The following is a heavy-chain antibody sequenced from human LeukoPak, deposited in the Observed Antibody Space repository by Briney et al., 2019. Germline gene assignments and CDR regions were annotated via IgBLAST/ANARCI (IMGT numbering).Heavy chain of an antibody. CDR3: ARVLGGATHSLDY. Sequence: SETLSLTCTVSGGSINSYYWSWLRQPPGKGLEGIGYIYYSGSTNYNPSLKSRVTISVDTSKNQFSLQLSSVTAADTAVYYCARVLGGATHSLDYWGQGTLVTVSS. D-gene: IGHD1-26*01. CDR2: IYYSGST. J-gene: IGHJ4*02. V-gene: IGHV4-59*01. CDR1: GGSINSYY.